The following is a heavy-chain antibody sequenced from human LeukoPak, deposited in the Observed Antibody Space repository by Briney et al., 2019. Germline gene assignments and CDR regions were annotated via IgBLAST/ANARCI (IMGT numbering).Heavy chain of an antibody. Sequence: PSETLSLTCAVYGGSFSGYYWSWIRQPPGKGLEWIGEINHSGSTIYNPSLKSRVTISVDTSKNQFSLKLSSVTAADTAVYYCARAPDEYYFDYWGQGPWSPSPQ. CDR3: ARAPDEYYFDY. J-gene: IGHJ4*02. CDR2: INHSGST. CDR1: GGSFSGYY. V-gene: IGHV4-34*01.